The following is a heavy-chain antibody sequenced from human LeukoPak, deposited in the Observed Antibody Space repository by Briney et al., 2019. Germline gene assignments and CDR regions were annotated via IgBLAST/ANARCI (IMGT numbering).Heavy chain of an antibody. J-gene: IGHJ4*02. Sequence: QPGRSLRLSCTASGFTFGEYSMSWVRQAPGKGLEWVGFIRKQDGTTEYAASVRGRFTISRDDSKSIAYLQMNSLKTEDTAVYYCTRPGRLVRTTVDYWGQGTLVTVSS. CDR1: GFTFGEYS. D-gene: IGHD6-19*01. CDR2: IRKQDGTT. CDR3: TRPGRLVRTTVDY. V-gene: IGHV3-49*04.